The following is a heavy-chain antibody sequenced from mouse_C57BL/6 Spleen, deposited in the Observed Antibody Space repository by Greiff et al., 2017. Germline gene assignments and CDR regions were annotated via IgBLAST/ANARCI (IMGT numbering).Heavy chain of an antibody. D-gene: IGHD1-1*01. CDR2: ISSGGSYT. V-gene: IGHV5-6*01. Sequence: EVKLVESGGDLVKPGGSLKLSCAASGFTFSSYGMSWVRQTPDKRLEWVATISSGGSYTYYPDSVKGRFTISRDNAKNNLYLQMSSLKSEDTAMYYCARQSVVGRGYAMDYWGQGTSVTVSS. CDR1: GFTFSSYG. J-gene: IGHJ4*01. CDR3: ARQSVVGRGYAMDY.